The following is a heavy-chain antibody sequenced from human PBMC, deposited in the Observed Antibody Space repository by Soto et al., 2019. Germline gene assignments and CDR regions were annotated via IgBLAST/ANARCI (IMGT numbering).Heavy chain of an antibody. D-gene: IGHD2-2*01. CDR1: GFTFSSYG. CDR3: AREYCSSTSCYGGYYYYGMDV. V-gene: IGHV3-33*01. Sequence: GGSLRLSCAASGFTFSSYGMHWVRQAPGKGLEWVAVIWYDGSNKYYADSVKGRFTISRDNSKNTLYLQMNSLRAEDTAVYYCAREYCSSTSCYGGYYYYGMDVWGQGTTVTVSS. J-gene: IGHJ6*02. CDR2: IWYDGSNK.